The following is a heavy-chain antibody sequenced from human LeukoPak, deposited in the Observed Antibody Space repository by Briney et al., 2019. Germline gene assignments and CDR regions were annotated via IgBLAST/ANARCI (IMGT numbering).Heavy chain of an antibody. CDR1: GFTFSDYY. V-gene: IGHV3-11*01. CDR2: IFSGSTI. Sequence: GGSLRLYCAASGFTFSDYYMSWIRQAPGKGLEWVSCIFSGSTIYYADSVKGRVTISRDNAKNSLFLQMNSLRAEDTAVYYCARGRGLVANSDTLTAYYPHLDSWGQGTLVTVSS. D-gene: IGHD3-9*01. CDR3: ARGRGLVANSDTLTAYYPHLDS. J-gene: IGHJ4*02.